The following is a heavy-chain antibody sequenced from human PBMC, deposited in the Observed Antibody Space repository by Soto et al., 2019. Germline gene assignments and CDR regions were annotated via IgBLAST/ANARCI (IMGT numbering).Heavy chain of an antibody. Sequence: QVQLQESGPGLVRPSETLSLSCTVSGGSVNTDNYYWSWIRQPPGKGLESVGYIYYSGSTKYNPSHNSRVPISGDPSTSLLSRKLISVTAADTAVYHGARINWHGSSWYYFNYWGQGTLVTVSS. CDR2: IYYSGST. D-gene: IGHD2-15*01. CDR1: GGSVNTDNYY. V-gene: IGHV4-61*01. CDR3: ARINWHGSSWYYFNY. J-gene: IGHJ4*02.